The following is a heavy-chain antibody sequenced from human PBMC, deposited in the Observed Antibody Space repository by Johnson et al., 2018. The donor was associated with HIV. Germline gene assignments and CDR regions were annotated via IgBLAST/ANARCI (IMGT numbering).Heavy chain of an antibody. J-gene: IGHJ3*02. Sequence: QLVESGGGVVQPGRSLRLSCAASDFTFTNNAIHWVRQAPGKGLEWVAVISYDGTNTYYADSVKGRFTISRDNSRNTVFLQMIILRPKDTAMYYCASGVTARAPLLIWGQGTMVTVSS. V-gene: IGHV3-30*04. CDR3: ASGVTARAPLLI. CDR2: ISYDGTNT. CDR1: DFTFTNNA. D-gene: IGHD6-6*01.